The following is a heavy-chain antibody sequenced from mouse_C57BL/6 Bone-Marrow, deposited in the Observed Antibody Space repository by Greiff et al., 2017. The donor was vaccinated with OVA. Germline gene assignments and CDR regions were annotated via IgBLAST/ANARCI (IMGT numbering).Heavy chain of an antibody. J-gene: IGHJ3*01. D-gene: IGHD1-1*01. CDR3: ARYYPRGFAY. CDR2: IYPGDGDT. V-gene: IGHV1-80*01. Sequence: QVQLKESGAELVKPGASVKISCKASGYAFSSYWMNWVKQRPGKGLEWIGRIYPGDGDTNYNGKFKGKATLTADKSSSTAYMQLSSLTSEDSAVYFCARYYPRGFAYWGQGTLVTVSA. CDR1: GYAFSSYW.